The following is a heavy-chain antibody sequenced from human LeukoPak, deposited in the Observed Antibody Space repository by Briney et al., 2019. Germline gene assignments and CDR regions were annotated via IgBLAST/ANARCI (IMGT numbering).Heavy chain of an antibody. CDR2: MNPNSGNT. CDR3: ARGWELTRPYYYYYGMDV. J-gene: IGHJ6*02. CDR1: GYTFTSYD. V-gene: IGHV1-8*01. Sequence: ASVKVSCKASGYTFTSYDINWVRQATGQGLEWMGWMNPNSGNTGYALKFQGRVTMTRNTSISTAYMELSSLRSEDTAVYYCARGWELTRPYYYYYGMDVWGQGTTVTVSS. D-gene: IGHD1-7*01.